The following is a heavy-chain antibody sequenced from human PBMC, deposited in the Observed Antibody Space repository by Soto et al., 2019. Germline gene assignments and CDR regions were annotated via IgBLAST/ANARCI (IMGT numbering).Heavy chain of an antibody. CDR2: IIPMFGTA. D-gene: IGHD1-26*01. J-gene: IGHJ4*02. CDR3: ARSVGVTTLSYLDY. Sequence: AAVKVSCKAAGGTFSSYGISWVRQAPGQGLEWMGGIIPMFGTATHTQNFQGRLTITADESTSTAYMELSSLRSEDTAVYFCARSVGVTTLSYLDYWGQGTLVTVSS. CDR1: GGTFSSYG. V-gene: IGHV1-69*13.